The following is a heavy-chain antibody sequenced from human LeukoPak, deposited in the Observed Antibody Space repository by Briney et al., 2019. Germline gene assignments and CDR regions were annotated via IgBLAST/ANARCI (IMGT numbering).Heavy chain of an antibody. CDR3: ANLPYGSGSYYKGLDY. CDR1: GFTFSSYG. J-gene: IGHJ4*02. Sequence: GRSLRLSCAASGFTFSSYGMHWVRQAPGKGLEGVAVISYDGSNKYYADSVKGRFTISRDNSKNTLYLEMNSLRAGDTAVYYCANLPYGSGSYYKGLDYWGQGTLVAVSS. D-gene: IGHD3-10*01. CDR2: ISYDGSNK. V-gene: IGHV3-30*18.